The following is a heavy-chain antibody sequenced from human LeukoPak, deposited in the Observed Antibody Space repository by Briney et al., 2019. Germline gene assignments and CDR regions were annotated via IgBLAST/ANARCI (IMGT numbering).Heavy chain of an antibody. D-gene: IGHD6-13*01. Sequence: GGSLRLSCAASGFTFSSYGMHWVRQAPGKGLEWVAFISYDGSNKYYADSVKGRFTISRDNSKNTLYLQMNSLRAEDTAVYYCAKDLGSSWFFDYWGQGTLVTVSS. CDR3: AKDLGSSWFFDY. V-gene: IGHV3-30*18. J-gene: IGHJ4*02. CDR1: GFTFSSYG. CDR2: ISYDGSNK.